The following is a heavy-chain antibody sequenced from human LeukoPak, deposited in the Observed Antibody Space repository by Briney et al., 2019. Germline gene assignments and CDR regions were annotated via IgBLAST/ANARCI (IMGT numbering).Heavy chain of an antibody. V-gene: IGHV3-30*04. Sequence: GGSLRLSCAASGFTFNNYAMTWVRQAPGKGLEWVAVISYDGSNKYYADSVKGRFTISRDNSKNTLYLQMNSLRAEDTAVYYCARGGVATRKPPLDYWGQGTLVTVSS. J-gene: IGHJ4*02. CDR2: ISYDGSNK. CDR3: ARGGVATRKPPLDY. CDR1: GFTFNNYA. D-gene: IGHD5-12*01.